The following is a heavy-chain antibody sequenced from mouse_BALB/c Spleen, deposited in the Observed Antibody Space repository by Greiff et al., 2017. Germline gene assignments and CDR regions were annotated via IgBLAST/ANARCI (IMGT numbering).Heavy chain of an antibody. Sequence: QVQLQQSGAELVRPGTSVKVSCKASGYAFTNYLIEWVKQRPGQGLEWIGVINPGSGGTNYNEKFKGKATLTADKSSSTAYMQLSSLTSDDSAVYFCARKAYGNDLYYAMDYWGQGTSVTVSS. J-gene: IGHJ4*01. V-gene: IGHV1-54*01. CDR2: INPGSGGT. CDR3: ARKAYGNDLYYAMDY. D-gene: IGHD2-10*02. CDR1: GYAFTNYL.